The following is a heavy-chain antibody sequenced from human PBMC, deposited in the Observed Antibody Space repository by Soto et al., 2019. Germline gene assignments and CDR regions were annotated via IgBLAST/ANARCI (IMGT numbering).Heavy chain of an antibody. V-gene: IGHV4-39*01. CDR3: ARHPYSSSSPFSRMDV. CDR2: IYYSGST. Sequence: PSETLSLTCTVSGGSISSSSYYWGWIRQPPGKGLEWIGSIYYSGSTYYNPSLKSRVTISVDTSKNQFSLKLSSVTAADTAVYYCARHPYSSSSPFSRMDVWGQGTTVTVSS. J-gene: IGHJ6*02. CDR1: GGSISSSSYY. D-gene: IGHD6-6*01.